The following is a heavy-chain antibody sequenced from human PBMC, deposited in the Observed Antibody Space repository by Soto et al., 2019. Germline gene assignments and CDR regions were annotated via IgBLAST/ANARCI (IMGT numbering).Heavy chain of an antibody. CDR2: IIPIFGTA. V-gene: IGHV1-69*12. Sequence: QVQLVQSGAEVRKPGSSVKVSCKASGGTFSSYAISWVRQAPGQGLEWMGGIIPIFGTANYTQKFQGRVTITADESTSTAYMELSSLRSEDTAVYYCARDRGSSGSGSFLYGMDVWGQGTTVTVSS. D-gene: IGHD3-10*01. CDR1: GGTFSSYA. CDR3: ARDRGSSGSGSFLYGMDV. J-gene: IGHJ6*02.